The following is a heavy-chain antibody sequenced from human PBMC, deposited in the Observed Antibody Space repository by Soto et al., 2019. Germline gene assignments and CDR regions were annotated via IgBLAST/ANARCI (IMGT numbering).Heavy chain of an antibody. CDR2: IIPVFGTS. D-gene: IGHD2-21*01. V-gene: IGHV1-69*12. CDR1: GGTFRTES. Sequence: QVQLVQSGAEVKKPGSSVKVSCKASGGTFRTESINWVRQAPGRGLEWMGGIIPVFGTSDYAQKFQGRVKITADESTTTAYMELSSLRSDDTAVYYWARGHEIGGNSDAFDIWGQGTMVTVSS. CDR3: ARGHEIGGNSDAFDI. J-gene: IGHJ3*02.